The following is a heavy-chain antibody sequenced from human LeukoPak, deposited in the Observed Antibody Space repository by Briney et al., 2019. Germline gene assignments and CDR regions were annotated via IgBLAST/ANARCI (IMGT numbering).Heavy chain of an antibody. V-gene: IGHV1-2*02. Sequence: ASVKVSCKASGYTFTGYYMHWVRQAPGQGLEWMGWINPNSGGTNYAQKFQGRVTMTRDTSISTAYMELSSLRSDDTALYYCAKTDYVDYFDAFDIWGQGTMVTVSS. CDR1: GYTFTGYY. J-gene: IGHJ3*02. CDR2: INPNSGGT. D-gene: IGHD4-17*01. CDR3: AKTDYVDYFDAFDI.